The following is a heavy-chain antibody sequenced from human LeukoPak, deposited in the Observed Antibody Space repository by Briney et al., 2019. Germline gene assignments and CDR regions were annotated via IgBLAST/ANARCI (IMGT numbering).Heavy chain of an antibody. CDR1: GFTFSSYG. V-gene: IGHV3-23*01. CDR2: ISGSRDST. J-gene: IGHJ4*02. D-gene: IGHD3-9*01. CDR3: AKEAPTSHYDILTGPGSN. Sequence: GGSLRLSCAASGFTFSSYGMNWVRQAPGKGLEWVSAISGSRDSTYYADSVKGRFTISRDNSKNTLYLQMNSLRAKDTAVYYCAKEAPTSHYDILTGPGSNWGQGTLVTVSS.